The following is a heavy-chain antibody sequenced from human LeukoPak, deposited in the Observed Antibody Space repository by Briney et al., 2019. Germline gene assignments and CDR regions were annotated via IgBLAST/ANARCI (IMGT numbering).Heavy chain of an antibody. CDR2: ISAYNGNT. CDR1: VYTFTSYG. Sequence: APVKVSCQASVYTFTSYGISRVRQAPGQALEWIGWISAYNGNTNYAQKLQGRVTMTTDTSTSTAYMELRSLRSDDTAVYYCARDLNTYYYDSSGGYGMDVWGQGTTVTVSS. CDR3: ARDLNTYYYDSSGGYGMDV. V-gene: IGHV1-18*01. D-gene: IGHD3-22*01. J-gene: IGHJ6*02.